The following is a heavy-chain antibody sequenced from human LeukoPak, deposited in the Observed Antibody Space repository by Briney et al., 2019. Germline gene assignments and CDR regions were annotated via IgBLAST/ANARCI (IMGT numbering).Heavy chain of an antibody. V-gene: IGHV1-8*01. CDR3: ATGEDPVLKGFDY. J-gene: IGHJ4*02. Sequence: GASVKVSCKASGYTFTSYDINWVRQATGQGLEWMGWMNPNSGNTGYAQKFQGRVTMTRNTSISTAYMELSSLRSDDTAVYYCATGEDPVLKGFDYWGQGTLVTVSS. CDR1: GYTFTSYD. CDR2: MNPNSGNT. D-gene: IGHD2/OR15-2a*01.